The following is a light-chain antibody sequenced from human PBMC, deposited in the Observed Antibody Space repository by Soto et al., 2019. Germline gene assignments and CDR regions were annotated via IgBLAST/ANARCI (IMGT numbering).Light chain of an antibody. CDR2: AAS. V-gene: IGKV1-9*01. Sequence: DIQLTQSPSFLSASVGERVTITCRASQGIGSYLAWYQQKRGKAPKLXIYAASTLQSGVPSRFSGSGSGTDFTLTISSLQPEDFATYYCQQFNNFPLTFGGGTKVDIK. J-gene: IGKJ4*01. CDR1: QGIGSY. CDR3: QQFNNFPLT.